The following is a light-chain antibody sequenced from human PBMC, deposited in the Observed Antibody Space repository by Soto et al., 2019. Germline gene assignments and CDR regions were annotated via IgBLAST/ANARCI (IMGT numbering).Light chain of an antibody. V-gene: IGKV3D-15*01. J-gene: IGKJ4*01. Sequence: EIVLTQSPDTLSLSPGEGVTLSCRASQSVVSDYVAWYQQKPGQAPRLLIYGASIGATGLPARFSGSGSGTDFTLTISSLQSEDFAVYYCQQYNNWPPHTFGGGTKVEIK. CDR3: QQYNNWPPHT. CDR2: GAS. CDR1: QSVVSD.